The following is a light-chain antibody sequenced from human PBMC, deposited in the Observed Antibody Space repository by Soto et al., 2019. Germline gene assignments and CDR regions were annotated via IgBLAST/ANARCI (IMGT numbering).Light chain of an antibody. V-gene: IGKV3D-15*01. CDR3: QQYNNWPRT. CDR1: QSVSSN. Sequence: EILMTQSPVTLSVSPGERATLSCRASQSVSSNLAWYQQKPGQAPRLLIYGASTRAAGIPDRFSGSGSGTEFTLTISSLQSEDFAVYYCQQYNNWPRTFGQGTKV. CDR2: GAS. J-gene: IGKJ1*01.